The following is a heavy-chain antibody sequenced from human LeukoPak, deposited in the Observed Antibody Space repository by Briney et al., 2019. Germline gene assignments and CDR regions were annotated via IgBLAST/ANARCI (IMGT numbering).Heavy chain of an antibody. CDR2: INPNSGGT. D-gene: IGHD3-3*01. CDR3: ARSTYEVSWFDP. V-gene: IGHV1-2*02. CDR1: GYTFTGYY. Sequence: GASVKVSCKASGYTFTGYYMHWVRQAPGQGLEWMGWINPNSGGTNYAQKFQGRVTMTRDTSISTAYMELSRLRSDDTVVYYCARSTYEVSWFDPWGQGTLVTVSS. J-gene: IGHJ5*02.